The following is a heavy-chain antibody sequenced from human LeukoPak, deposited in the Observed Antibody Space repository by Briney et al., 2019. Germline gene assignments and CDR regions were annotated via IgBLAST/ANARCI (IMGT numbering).Heavy chain of an antibody. J-gene: IGHJ4*02. CDR1: GYSFTTYW. CDR3: ARHWVSYSSSSSFAF. Sequence: GESLKTSCKGSGYSFTTYWIGWVRQMPGKGLEWMGIIYPGDSETRYSPSFQGRVTISADKSISTAYLQWSSLKASDTAMYYCARHWVSYSSSSSFAFWGQGTLVTVSS. D-gene: IGHD6-6*01. CDR2: IYPGDSET. V-gene: IGHV5-51*01.